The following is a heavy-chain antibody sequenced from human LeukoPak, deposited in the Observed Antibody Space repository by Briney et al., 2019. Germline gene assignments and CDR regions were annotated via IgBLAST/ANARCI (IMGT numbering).Heavy chain of an antibody. Sequence: GGSLRLSCVASGFSFSNYGMYWVRQAPGKGLEWVAVIWNDGNNQGFADSVKGRFTISRDTFKNTLYLDMDRLRAEDTAVYYCAREYRDTHDAFDIWGQGTLVTASS. J-gene: IGHJ3*02. V-gene: IGHV3-33*07. CDR1: GFSFSNYG. CDR3: AREYRDTHDAFDI. CDR2: IWNDGNNQ. D-gene: IGHD5-18*01.